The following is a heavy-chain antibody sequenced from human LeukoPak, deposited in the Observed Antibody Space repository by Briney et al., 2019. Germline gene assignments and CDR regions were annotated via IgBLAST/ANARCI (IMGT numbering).Heavy chain of an antibody. Sequence: GRSLRLSCAASGFTFSSFGMHWVRQPPGKGLEWVAVISYDGSNEYYADSVKGRFTISRDNSKNTLYLQMNSLRAEDTAVYYCATSRFGTNDALDIWGQGTMVTVSS. CDR1: GFTFSSFG. V-gene: IGHV3-30*19. CDR3: ATSRFGTNDALDI. J-gene: IGHJ3*02. D-gene: IGHD3-10*01. CDR2: ISYDGSNE.